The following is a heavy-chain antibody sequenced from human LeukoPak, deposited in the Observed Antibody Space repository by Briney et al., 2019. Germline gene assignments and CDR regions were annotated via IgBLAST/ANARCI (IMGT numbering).Heavy chain of an antibody. CDR1: GFTFSSYS. Sequence: PGGSLRLSCAASGFTFSSYSMNCVRQAPGKGLEWVSYISSSSSTIYYADSVKGRFTISRDNAKNSLYLQMNSLRAEDTAVYYCARVEPPIVGAWVFDYWGQGTLVTVSS. D-gene: IGHD1-26*01. CDR3: ARVEPPIVGAWVFDY. CDR2: ISSSSSTI. V-gene: IGHV3-48*01. J-gene: IGHJ4*02.